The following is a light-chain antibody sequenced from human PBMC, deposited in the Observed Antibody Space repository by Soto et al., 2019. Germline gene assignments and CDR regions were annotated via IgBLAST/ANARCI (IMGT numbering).Light chain of an antibody. CDR1: SSDVGGYNY. V-gene: IGLV2-14*01. CDR3: SSYTSRSTLGV. Sequence: QSVLTQAASVSGCAGRSITISCTGTSSDVGGYNYVSWYEQHPGKAPKLMIYDVSNRPSGVSNRFSGSTSGNTASLTLSGLQAEDEAAYYCSSYTSRSTLGVFGTGTKVTVL. CDR2: DVS. J-gene: IGLJ1*01.